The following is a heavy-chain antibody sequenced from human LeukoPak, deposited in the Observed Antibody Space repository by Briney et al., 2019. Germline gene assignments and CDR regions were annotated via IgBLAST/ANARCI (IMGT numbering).Heavy chain of an antibody. Sequence: SETLSLTCTVSGGSVTRGAYSWTWIRQPVGKGLEWIGRIYTSGDTKYNPSLKSRVTISVGASNNQFSLKLTSVTAADTAVYYCASGDYGAGSPVMRYWGHGTLVIVSA. J-gene: IGHJ4*01. CDR1: GGSVTRGAYS. V-gene: IGHV4-61*02. CDR3: ASGDYGAGSPVMRY. CDR2: IYTSGDT. D-gene: IGHD3-10*01.